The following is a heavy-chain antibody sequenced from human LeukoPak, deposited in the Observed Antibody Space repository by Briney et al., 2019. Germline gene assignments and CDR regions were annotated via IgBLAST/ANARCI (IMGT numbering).Heavy chain of an antibody. J-gene: IGHJ6*02. V-gene: IGHV3-74*01. Sequence: GGSLRLSCVASGFTFSSYWMHWVRQAPGKGLVWVSRISTDGSGTSYADSVKGRFTISRDNAKNTVYLQMNSLRGEDTAVYYCASGAGSDYYGMDVWGQGTTVTVSS. CDR1: GFTFSSYW. CDR2: ISTDGSGT. CDR3: ASGAGSDYYGMDV. D-gene: IGHD3-10*01.